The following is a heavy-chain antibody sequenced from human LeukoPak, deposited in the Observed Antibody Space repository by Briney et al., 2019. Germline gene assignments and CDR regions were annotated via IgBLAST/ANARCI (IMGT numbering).Heavy chain of an antibody. CDR3: ARLAETPDYYSNGGYFYLGY. V-gene: IGHV1-8*01. CDR1: RYTFTSYD. CDR2: MNPNTGRT. Sequence: VSVKVSCKASRYTFTSYDINWVREAAGQGLEWMGWMNPNTGRTGYAQKFQGRVTMTRDTSITTAYMELTSLTYEDTAVYYCARLAETPDYYSNGGYFYLGYWGQGTPVTVSS. J-gene: IGHJ4*02. D-gene: IGHD3-22*01.